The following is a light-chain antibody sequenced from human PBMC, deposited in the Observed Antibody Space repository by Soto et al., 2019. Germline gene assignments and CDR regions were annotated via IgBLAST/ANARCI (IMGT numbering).Light chain of an antibody. CDR2: EVS. CDR3: SSYTSRNTRV. V-gene: IGLV2-14*01. CDR1: SSDVGGYNY. J-gene: IGLJ3*02. Sequence: QSALTQPASVSGSPGQSITISCTGTSSDVGGYNYVSWYQHHPGKAPKLMIYEVSNRPSGVSNRFSGSKSGNTASLTISGLQDEDEADYYCSSYTSRNTRVFGGGTKLTVL.